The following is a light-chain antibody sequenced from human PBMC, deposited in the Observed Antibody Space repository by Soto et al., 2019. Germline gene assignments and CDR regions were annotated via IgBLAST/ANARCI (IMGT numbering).Light chain of an antibody. CDR2: EVS. CDR1: SSDVGGYNY. Sequence: QSVLTQPASVSGFPGQSITISCTGTSSDVGGYNYVSWYQRHPDKAPKLMIYEVSNRPSGVSNRFSGSKSGNTASLTISGLQAEDEADYYCSSYTSSSTYVFGLGTQLTVL. CDR3: SSYTSSSTYV. V-gene: IGLV2-14*01. J-gene: IGLJ1*01.